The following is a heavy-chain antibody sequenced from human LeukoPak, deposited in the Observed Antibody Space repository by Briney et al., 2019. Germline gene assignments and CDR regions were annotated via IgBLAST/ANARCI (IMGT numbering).Heavy chain of an antibody. CDR2: IKGDGSEK. Sequence: PGGSLRLSCAASGFTFSNYWMTWVRQAPGKGLEWVANIKGDGSEKSFADSVKGRFTISRDNAENSLSLQMNSLRAEDTAVYYCARDSDSSGWLNWFDPWGQGTLVTVSS. CDR3: ARDSDSSGWLNWFDP. V-gene: IGHV3-7*01. J-gene: IGHJ5*02. D-gene: IGHD6-19*01. CDR1: GFTFSNYW.